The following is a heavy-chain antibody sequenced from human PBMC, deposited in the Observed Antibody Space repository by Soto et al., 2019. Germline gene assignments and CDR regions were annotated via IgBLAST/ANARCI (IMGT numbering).Heavy chain of an antibody. D-gene: IGHD2-8*01. CDR2: ISHSETT. V-gene: IGHV4-30-4*01. Sequence: SETLSLTCSVSGSYITSGDYHWTWIRQAPGKGLEWIGYISHSETTYYSPALKHRIIISSDFSMNQFSLRLNSVTAADTAVYFCAGFGVGDRDDKWGQGTLVTVSS. CDR3: AGFGVGDRDDK. J-gene: IGHJ4*02. CDR1: GSYITSGDYH.